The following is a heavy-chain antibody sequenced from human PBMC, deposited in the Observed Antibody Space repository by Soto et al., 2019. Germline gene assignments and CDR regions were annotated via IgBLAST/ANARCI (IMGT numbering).Heavy chain of an antibody. CDR2: ISGSGGST. V-gene: IGHV3-23*01. CDR3: AKDLGESSGFPDAFDI. J-gene: IGHJ3*02. CDR1: GFTFSSYA. D-gene: IGHD6-19*01. Sequence: GGSLRLSCAASGFTFSSYAMSWVRQAPGKGLEWVSAISGSGGSTYYADSVKGRFTISRDNSKNTLYLQMNSLRAEDTAVYYCAKDLGESSGFPDAFDIWGQGTMVTVSS.